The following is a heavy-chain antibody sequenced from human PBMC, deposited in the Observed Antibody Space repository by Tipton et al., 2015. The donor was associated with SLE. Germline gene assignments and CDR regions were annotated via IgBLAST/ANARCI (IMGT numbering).Heavy chain of an antibody. D-gene: IGHD5-18*01. CDR1: GYTFTSYG. CDR3: ARPSGYTAMAPYYYYFDY. Sequence: QLVQSGAEVKKPGASVKVSCKASGYTFTSYGISWVRQAPGQGLEWMGWISAYNGNTNYAQKLQGRVTMTTDTSTSTAYMELRSLRSDHTAVYYCARPSGYTAMAPYYYYFDYWGQGTLVTVSS. V-gene: IGHV1-18*01. CDR2: ISAYNGNT. J-gene: IGHJ4*02.